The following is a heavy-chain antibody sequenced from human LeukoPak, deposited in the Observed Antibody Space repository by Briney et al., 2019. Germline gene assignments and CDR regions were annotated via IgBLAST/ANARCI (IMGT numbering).Heavy chain of an antibody. CDR2: INHSGST. D-gene: IGHD6-13*01. CDR3: ACQVSTLSIAAAGTSFDY. Sequence: PAETLSLTCAVYGGSFSGYYWSWIRQPPGKGLEWIGEINHSGSTNYNPSLKSRVTISVDTSKNQFSLKLSSVTAADTAVYYCACQVSTLSIAAAGTSFDYWGQGTLVTVSS. CDR1: GGSFSGYY. V-gene: IGHV4-34*01. J-gene: IGHJ4*02.